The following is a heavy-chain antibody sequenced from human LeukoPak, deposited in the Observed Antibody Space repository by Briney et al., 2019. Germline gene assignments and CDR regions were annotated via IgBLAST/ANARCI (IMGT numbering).Heavy chain of an antibody. Sequence: GGSLRLSCAASGFTFSSYAMNWVRQAPGKGLEWVSAISGSGGSTYYFVKGRFTISRDNSKNTLYLQMNSLRAEDTAVYYCAKGYCSSTSCKESFFDYWGQGTLGTVSS. V-gene: IGHV3-23*01. CDR2: ISGSGGST. CDR3: AKGYCSSTSCKESFFDY. CDR1: GFTFSSYA. J-gene: IGHJ4*02. D-gene: IGHD2-2*01.